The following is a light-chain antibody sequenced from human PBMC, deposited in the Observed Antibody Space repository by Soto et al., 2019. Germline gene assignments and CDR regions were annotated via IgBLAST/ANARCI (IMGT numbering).Light chain of an antibody. CDR2: TVS. J-gene: IGKJ2*01. CDR3: VQATHWPYT. Sequence: DAVMTQSPLSLSVTLGQPASISCRSSQSLVHSNGNTYLNWFYQRPGQPPRRLIYTVSDRDSGVPDRFSGSASGSDFTLKISRVEADDVGLYFCVQATHWPYTFGQGTKLEIK. V-gene: IGKV2-30*02. CDR1: QSLVHSNGNTY.